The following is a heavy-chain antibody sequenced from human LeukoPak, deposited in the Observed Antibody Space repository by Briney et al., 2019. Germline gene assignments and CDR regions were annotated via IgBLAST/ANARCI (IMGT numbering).Heavy chain of an antibody. CDR1: GFTFSSYR. CDR2: ITSGSLST. Sequence: GGSLRLSCTASGFTFSSYRMHWVRQAPGKGLESVSYITSGSLSTYYADSLKGRFTISRENAQNSLYLQMNSLTAGDTAVYYCVREARGANYYPDYWGQGTLVTVSS. D-gene: IGHD6-6*01. V-gene: IGHV3-21*01. CDR3: VREARGANYYPDY. J-gene: IGHJ4*02.